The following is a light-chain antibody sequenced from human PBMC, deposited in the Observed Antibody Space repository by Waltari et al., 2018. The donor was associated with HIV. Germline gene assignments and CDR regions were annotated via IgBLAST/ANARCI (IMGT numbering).Light chain of an antibody. CDR2: GKN. CDR1: SLRTNY. CDR3: GSRDVTGDQRV. V-gene: IGLV3-19*01. Sequence: SDELTQAPEVSVALGQTVKITCQGDSLRTNYASWYQQKPGQAPVIVIYGKNNRPSGIPDLFSASSSGNIASLTISATLVEDEATYFCGSRDVTGDQRVFGQGTWVAV. J-gene: IGLJ1*01.